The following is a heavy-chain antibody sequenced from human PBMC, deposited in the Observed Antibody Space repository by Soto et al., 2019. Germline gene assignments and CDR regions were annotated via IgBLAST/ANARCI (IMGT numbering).Heavy chain of an antibody. D-gene: IGHD2-15*01. CDR2: MFYSGLT. CDR1: GYSVTSSDYY. Sequence: PSETLSPTCSVSGYSVTSSDYYWAWIRHPPGKGLEWIGSMFYSGLTYYNPSLKSRVTLSVDTSKNQFSVRLNSVTAADTAVYYCAPLSVSLSGPYGIHVWGQGTTVTVSS. CDR3: APLSVSLSGPYGIHV. J-gene: IGHJ6*02. V-gene: IGHV4-39*01.